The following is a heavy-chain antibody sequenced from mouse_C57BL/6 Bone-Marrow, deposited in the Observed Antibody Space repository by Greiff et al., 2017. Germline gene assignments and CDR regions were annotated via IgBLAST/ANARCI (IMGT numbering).Heavy chain of an antibody. J-gene: IGHJ3*01. D-gene: IGHD2-5*01. CDR1: GYTFTSYW. Sequence: QVQLQQPGAELVMPGASVKLSCKASGYTFTSYWMHWVKQRPGQGLEWIGEIDPSDSYTNYNQKFKGKSTLTVDKSSSTAYMQLSSLTSEDSAVYYCARDSNYVWFAYWDQGTLVTVSA. CDR2: IDPSDSYT. V-gene: IGHV1-69*01. CDR3: ARDSNYVWFAY.